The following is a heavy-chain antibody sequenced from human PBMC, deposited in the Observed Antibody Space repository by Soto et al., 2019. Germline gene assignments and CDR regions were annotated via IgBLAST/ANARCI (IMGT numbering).Heavy chain of an antibody. CDR2: FDPEDGET. D-gene: IGHD3-9*01. Sequence: SVKVSCKVSGYIISELSIHWVRQAPGKGLGWMGGFDPEDGETIYAQKFQGRVTMTEDTSTNTAYLELRSLRSEDTAVYYCACYDILTGSFLSSAYYFYAVDLWGQGTTVTVSS. J-gene: IGHJ6*02. V-gene: IGHV1-24*01. CDR3: ACYDILTGSFLSSAYYFYAVDL. CDR1: GYIISELS.